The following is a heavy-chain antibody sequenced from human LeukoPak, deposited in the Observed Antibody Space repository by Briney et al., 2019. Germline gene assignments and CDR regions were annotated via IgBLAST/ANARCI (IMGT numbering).Heavy chain of an antibody. V-gene: IGHV3-23*01. CDR1: GFTFSAYG. CDR2: ISSSGGST. D-gene: IGHD4/OR15-4a*01. J-gene: IGHJ4*02. Sequence: GGTLRLSCAASGFTFSAYGMSWVRQAPGKGLEWVSTISSSGGSTYYADSVKGRFTISRDSSKNTLYLQMNSLRAEDTAVYYCARRAGAYSHPYDYWGQGTLVTVSS. CDR3: ARRAGAYSHPYDY.